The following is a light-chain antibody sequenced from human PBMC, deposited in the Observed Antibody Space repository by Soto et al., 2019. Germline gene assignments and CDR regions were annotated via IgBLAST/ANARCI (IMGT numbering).Light chain of an antibody. CDR1: QSINNR. Sequence: DIQMTQSPSTLSASVGDRVTLTCRASQSINNRLVWYQQKPGIAPKLLIYKASSLESGVPSRFSGSGSGTEFNFTISSLQPDDVATYYCQQYNTSPWTFGHGTKVEIK. CDR3: QQYNTSPWT. V-gene: IGKV1-5*03. CDR2: KAS. J-gene: IGKJ1*01.